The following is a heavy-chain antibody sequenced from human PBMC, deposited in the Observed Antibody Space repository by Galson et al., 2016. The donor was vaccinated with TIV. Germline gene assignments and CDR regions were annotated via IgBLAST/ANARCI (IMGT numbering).Heavy chain of an antibody. Sequence: SLRLSCADSRSTFSSSWMNWVRQAPGKGLEWVANINGDGTEIKYVDSVKGRFTISRDNAKSSLYLQMSNLRVEDTAIYYCAQWLGTSNSWSQGTLVTVSS. CDR2: INGDGTEI. V-gene: IGHV3-7*01. CDR3: AQWLGTSNS. D-gene: IGHD6-19*01. CDR1: RSTFSSSW. J-gene: IGHJ4*02.